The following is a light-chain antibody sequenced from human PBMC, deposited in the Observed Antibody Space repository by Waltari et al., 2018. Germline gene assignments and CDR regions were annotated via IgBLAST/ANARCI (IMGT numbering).Light chain of an antibody. CDR1: QSITIY. V-gene: IGKV1-39*01. CDR2: AAS. CDR3: QQSYSALT. J-gene: IGKJ4*01. Sequence: DIQTPQSPSSLSASVGDRVTINCRASQSITIYLNWYQHQPGKAPKLLIYAASSLQGGVPTRFSGSGSGTDVNLTISTLQPEDFATYYCQQSYSALTFGGGTKVEIK.